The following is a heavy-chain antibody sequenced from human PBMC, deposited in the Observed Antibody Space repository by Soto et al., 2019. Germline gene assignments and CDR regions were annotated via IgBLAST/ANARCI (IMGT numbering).Heavy chain of an antibody. CDR2: ISYDGSKK. J-gene: IGHJ5*02. Sequence: QVQLVESGGGVVQPGRSLRLSCAASGFTFSSNAMHWVRQAPGKGLEWVAVISYDGSKKFYTDSLKGRFTLSRDNSKNTLYLQMSSLRPEDTAVYYCARDGPSSMTASGIHGWFDPWGQGTLVTVSS. CDR1: GFTFSSNA. CDR3: ARDGPSSMTASGIHGWFDP. D-gene: IGHD6-13*01. V-gene: IGHV3-30-3*01.